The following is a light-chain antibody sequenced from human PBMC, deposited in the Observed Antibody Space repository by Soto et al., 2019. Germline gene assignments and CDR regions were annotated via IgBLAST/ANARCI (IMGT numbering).Light chain of an antibody. Sequence: EIVMAQSPATLSVSPGERATLSCRASQSVSSNLAWYQQKPGQAPRLLIYGASTRATGIPARFSGSGSGTEFTLTISSLQSEDFAVYYCQQYNNWPPVTFGQGTKVEIK. CDR3: QQYNNWPPVT. CDR2: GAS. J-gene: IGKJ1*01. V-gene: IGKV3-15*01. CDR1: QSVSSN.